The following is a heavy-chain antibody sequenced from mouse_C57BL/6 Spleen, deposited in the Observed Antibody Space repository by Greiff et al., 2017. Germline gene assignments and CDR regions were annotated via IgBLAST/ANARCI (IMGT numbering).Heavy chain of an antibody. V-gene: IGHV7-1*01. CDR3: ARDDGFYYGTFAY. Sequence: EVQVVESGGGLVQSGRSLRLSCATSGFTFSDFYMEWVRQAPGKGLEWIAASRNKANDYTTEYSASVKGRFIVSRDTSQSILYLQMNALRAEDTAIYYCARDDGFYYGTFAYWGQGTLVTVSA. CDR2: SRNKANDYTT. J-gene: IGHJ3*01. D-gene: IGHD1-1*01. CDR1: GFTFSDFY.